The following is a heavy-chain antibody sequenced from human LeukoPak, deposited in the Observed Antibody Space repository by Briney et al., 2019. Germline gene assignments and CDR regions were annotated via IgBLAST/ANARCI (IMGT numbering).Heavy chain of an antibody. CDR2: IYPGNSDI. Sequence: GESLKISCKGSGYSFASYWIAWVRQMPGKGLEWMGGIYPGNSDITYSPSFQGQVTISADKSVSTAYLHWSNLKASDTAIYYCARHLSSISSCPNYWGQGTLVTVSS. CDR3: ARHLSSISSCPNY. J-gene: IGHJ4*02. CDR1: GYSFASYW. D-gene: IGHD2-2*01. V-gene: IGHV5-51*01.